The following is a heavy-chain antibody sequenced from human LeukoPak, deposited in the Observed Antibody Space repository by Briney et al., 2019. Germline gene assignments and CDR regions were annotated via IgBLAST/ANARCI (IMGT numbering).Heavy chain of an antibody. V-gene: IGHV1-46*01. CDR2: INLGDGGT. J-gene: IGHJ2*01. CDR3: ARAPVGKSYGDL. Sequence: ASVKVSFKASGYTFTSYYMHWVRQAPGQGLEWMGIINLGDGGTSYAQKFQGRVTMTRDTSTSTVYMELSSLRSEDTAVYYCARAPVGKSYGDLWGPGTLVTVSS. CDR1: GYTFTSYY. D-gene: IGHD1-26*01.